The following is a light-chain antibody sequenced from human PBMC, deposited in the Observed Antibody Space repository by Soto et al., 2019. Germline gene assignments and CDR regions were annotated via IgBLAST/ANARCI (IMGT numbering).Light chain of an antibody. Sequence: DIVMTQSPLSLPVTPGEPASISCRSSQSLLHSKGYNYLDWNLQKPGQSPQLLIYLGSNRASGVPDRFSGSGSGTDFTLKISRVEAEDVGVYYCMQALQTPITFGQGTRLEIK. CDR1: QSLLHSKGYNY. CDR3: MQALQTPIT. CDR2: LGS. J-gene: IGKJ5*01. V-gene: IGKV2-28*01.